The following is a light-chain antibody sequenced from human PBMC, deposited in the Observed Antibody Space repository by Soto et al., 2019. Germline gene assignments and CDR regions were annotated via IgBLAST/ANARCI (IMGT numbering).Light chain of an antibody. V-gene: IGKV3-15*01. Sequence: VMTHFPATLSVSPGERATLSCRASQSVSRDLAWYHQKPGQAPRLLIYSASTRATGIPARFSGSGSGTEFTLTINSLQSEDFAVYYCQQYNNWPRTFGQGTKVAI. CDR2: SAS. CDR3: QQYNNWPRT. J-gene: IGKJ1*01. CDR1: QSVSRD.